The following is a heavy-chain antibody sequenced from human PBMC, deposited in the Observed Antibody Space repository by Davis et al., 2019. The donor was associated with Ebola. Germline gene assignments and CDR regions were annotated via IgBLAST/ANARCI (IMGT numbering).Heavy chain of an antibody. CDR1: GGSFSGYY. CDR3: ASGDYDILTGYYLALGY. D-gene: IGHD3-9*01. J-gene: IGHJ4*02. Sequence: SETLSLTCAVYGGSFSGYYWSWIRQPPGKGLEWIGEINHSGSTNYNPSLKSRVTISVDTSKNQFSLKLSSVTAADTAAYYCASGDYDILTGYYLALGYWGQGTLVTVSS. CDR2: INHSGST. V-gene: IGHV4-34*01.